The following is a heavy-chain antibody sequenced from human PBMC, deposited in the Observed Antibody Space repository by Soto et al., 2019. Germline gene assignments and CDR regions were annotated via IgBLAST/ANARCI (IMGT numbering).Heavy chain of an antibody. CDR2: ISNNGDTT. Sequence: EVQLVESGGGLVQPGGSLRLSCAASGFTFSSYAMHWVRQAPGKGLEYVSAISNNGDTTYYANSVKGRFAISRDNSKNKLSLQMGSLTAEDRAGYYCARGPGVSAAEHYVYGMDVWGQGTTGTVSS. V-gene: IGHV3-64*01. CDR3: ARGPGVSAAEHYVYGMDV. CDR1: GFTFSSYA. J-gene: IGHJ6*02. D-gene: IGHD6-25*01.